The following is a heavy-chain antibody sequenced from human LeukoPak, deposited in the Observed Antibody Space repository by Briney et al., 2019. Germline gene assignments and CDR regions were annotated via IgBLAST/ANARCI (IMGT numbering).Heavy chain of an antibody. Sequence: SETLSLTCTVSGGSISGFYWNWIRQPAGKGLEWIGRIYTSGSTNYNPSLKSRVTMSVDTSKNQFSLKLSSVTAADTAVYYCAREYCSSSSCYADYWGQGTLVTVSS. CDR3: AREYCSSSSCYADY. CDR1: GGSISGFY. D-gene: IGHD2-2*01. J-gene: IGHJ4*02. V-gene: IGHV4-4*07. CDR2: IYTSGST.